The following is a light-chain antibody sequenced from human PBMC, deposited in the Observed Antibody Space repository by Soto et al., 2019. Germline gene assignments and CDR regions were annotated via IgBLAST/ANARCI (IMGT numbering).Light chain of an antibody. Sequence: QSALTQPASVSGSPGQSITISCTGTRSDVGGYNYVSWYQQHPGKAPKLMIYEVSNRPSGVSNRFSGSKSGNTASLTISGLQAEDEGDYHCSSCTSSNTGVFGIGTKVTVL. CDR1: RSDVGGYNY. CDR3: SSCTSSNTGV. V-gene: IGLV2-14*01. J-gene: IGLJ1*01. CDR2: EVS.